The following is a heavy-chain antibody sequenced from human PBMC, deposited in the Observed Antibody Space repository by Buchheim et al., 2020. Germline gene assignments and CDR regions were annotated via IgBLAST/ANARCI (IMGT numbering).Heavy chain of an antibody. V-gene: IGHV3-30*18. CDR1: GFTFSDYG. D-gene: IGHD5-24*01. CDR2: ISFNARNK. CDR3: AKEEGDGYNREPAPDY. Sequence: QVQLVESGGGVVQPGKSLRLSCAGSGFTFSDYGIHWVRQAPGKGLEWLAVISFNARNKFYADSVKGRFTIARDNSNNTVYLHMDTLTADDTAVYFCAKEEGDGYNREPAPDYWGQGTL. J-gene: IGHJ4*02.